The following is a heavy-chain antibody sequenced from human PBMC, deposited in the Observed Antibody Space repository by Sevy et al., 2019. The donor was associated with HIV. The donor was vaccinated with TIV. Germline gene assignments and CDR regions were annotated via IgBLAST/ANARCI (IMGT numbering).Heavy chain of an antibody. Sequence: GGSLRLSCAASGFTVSSDWMHWVRQEPGKGLMRVSSINSDGYITNYADSVKGRFTISRDNAKNTLNLQMNSLRAEDTAVFYCTRGTSGVHRYWCQGTLVTVSS. CDR2: INSDGYIT. D-gene: IGHD6-19*01. V-gene: IGHV3-74*01. CDR3: TRGTSGVHRY. CDR1: GFTVSSDW. J-gene: IGHJ4*02.